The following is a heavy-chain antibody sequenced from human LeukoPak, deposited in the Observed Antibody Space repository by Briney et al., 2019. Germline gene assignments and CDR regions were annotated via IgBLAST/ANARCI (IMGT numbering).Heavy chain of an antibody. CDR3: ARDPDYFDDSGYT. CDR2: MYYSGGT. Sequence: PSETLSLTCTVSAGSVSSNRYYWGWIRQPPGKGLEWIGSMYYSGGTYYNPSLKSRVTISADTFKNQFSLKLSSVAAADTAVYYCARDPDYFDDSGYTWGQGTLVTVSS. J-gene: IGHJ5*02. CDR1: AGSVSSNRYY. D-gene: IGHD5-12*01. V-gene: IGHV4-39*07.